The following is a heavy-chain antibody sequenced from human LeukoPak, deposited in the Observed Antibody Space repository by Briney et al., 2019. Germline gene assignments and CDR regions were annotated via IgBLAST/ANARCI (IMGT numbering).Heavy chain of an antibody. V-gene: IGHV4-34*01. J-gene: IGHJ4*02. CDR3: ARGDSSGWYDY. Sequence: SETLSLTCAAYGGSFSGYYWSWIRQPPGKGLEWIGEINHSGSTNYNPSLKSRVTISVDTSKNQFSLKLSSVTAADTAVYYCARGDSSGWYDYWGQGTLVTVSS. CDR2: INHSGST. D-gene: IGHD6-19*01. CDR1: GGSFSGYY.